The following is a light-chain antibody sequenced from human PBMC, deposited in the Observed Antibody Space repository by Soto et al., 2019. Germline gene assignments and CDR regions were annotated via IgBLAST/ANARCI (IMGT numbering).Light chain of an antibody. J-gene: IGLJ2*01. Sequence: QSALTQPPSASGSPGQSVTISCTGTSSDVGGYNFVSWYQQHPGKAPKLMIYEVSERPSGVPDRFSGSKSGNTASLTVSGPQAEEEADYYCSSYAGSNIVVFGGGTKLTVL. CDR1: SSDVGGYNF. V-gene: IGLV2-8*01. CDR3: SSYAGSNIVV. CDR2: EVS.